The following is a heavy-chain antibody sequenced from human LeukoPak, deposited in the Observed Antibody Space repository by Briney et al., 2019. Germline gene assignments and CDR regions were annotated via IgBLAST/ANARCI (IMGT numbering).Heavy chain of an antibody. V-gene: IGHV3-33*01. CDR3: ARDLAFFALSP. D-gene: IGHD3/OR15-3a*01. J-gene: IGHJ4*02. CDR2: IWSHGRKT. Sequence: GGPLRLSCATSGFIFSNYGMHWLRQGPGKGLEWVTGIWSHGRKTYYADSVKGRFTLARHNSNSTLSLEMNSLRSEDTAVYFCARDLAFFALSPGGQGTLVTVSS. CDR1: GFIFSNYG.